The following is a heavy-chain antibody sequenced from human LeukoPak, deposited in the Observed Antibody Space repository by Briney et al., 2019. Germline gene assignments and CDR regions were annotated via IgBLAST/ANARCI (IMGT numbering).Heavy chain of an antibody. Sequence: GGSLRLSCAASGFTFSSYAMHWVRQAPGKGLEWVAVISYDGSNKYYADSVKGRFTISRDNSKNTLYLQMNSLRAEDTAVYYCARDPGLGNYYDSSGYYYSPYYWGQGTLVTVSS. CDR1: GFTFSSYA. CDR3: ARDPGLGNYYDSSGYYYSPYY. V-gene: IGHV3-30-3*01. D-gene: IGHD3-22*01. J-gene: IGHJ4*02. CDR2: ISYDGSNK.